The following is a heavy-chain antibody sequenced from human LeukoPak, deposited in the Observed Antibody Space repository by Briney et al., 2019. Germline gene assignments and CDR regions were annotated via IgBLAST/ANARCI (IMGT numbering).Heavy chain of an antibody. CDR3: AKTRRAGRYFDWLLSNWFDP. V-gene: IGHV3-23*01. CDR1: GFTFSSYA. Sequence: GGSLRLSCAASGFTFSSYAMSWVRQAPGKGLEWVSAISGSGGSTYYADSVKGRFTISGDNSKNTLYLQMNSLRAEDTAVYYCAKTRRAGRYFDWLLSNWFDPWGQGTLVTVSS. J-gene: IGHJ5*02. D-gene: IGHD3-9*01. CDR2: ISGSGGST.